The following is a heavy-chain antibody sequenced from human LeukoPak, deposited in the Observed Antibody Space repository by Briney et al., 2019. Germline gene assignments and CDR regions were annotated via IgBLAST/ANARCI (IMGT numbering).Heavy chain of an antibody. Sequence: PGGSLRLSCAASGFTFSSYSMNWVRQPPGKGLEWIGEIHQSGSTNDNPSLKSRVTMSVDTSKKQFSLKLTSVTAADTAVYYCARHGPGASLSGYYRIQNWFDPWGQGTLVIVSS. CDR2: IHQSGST. CDR1: GFTFSSYS. D-gene: IGHD3-3*01. CDR3: ARHGPGASLSGYYRIQNWFDP. V-gene: IGHV4-34*01. J-gene: IGHJ5*02.